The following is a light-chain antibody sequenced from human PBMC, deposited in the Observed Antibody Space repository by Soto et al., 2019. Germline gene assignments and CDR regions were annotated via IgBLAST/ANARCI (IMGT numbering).Light chain of an antibody. J-gene: IGKJ2*01. Sequence: EIVMTQSPATLSLSPGERAALSCRASQSINSELAWYQQKPGQPPRLLIYGPSTRATGVPARFTGSESGSEFTLTISGLQSEDFAVYYCQRGHNWPLTFGQGTRLEI. CDR1: QSINSE. V-gene: IGKV3-15*01. CDR2: GPS. CDR3: QRGHNWPLT.